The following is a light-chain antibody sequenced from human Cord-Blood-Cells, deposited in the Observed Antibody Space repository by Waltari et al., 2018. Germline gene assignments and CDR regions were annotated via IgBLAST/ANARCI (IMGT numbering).Light chain of an antibody. CDR1: QSVSSN. CDR2: GAS. Sequence: EIVMTQSPATLSVSPGERATLSCRASQSVSSNLALYQQKPGQAPRLLIYGASTRATGIPARFSGSGSGTDFTLTISSLQSEDFAVYYCQQYNNWPPWTFGQGTKVEIK. J-gene: IGKJ1*01. V-gene: IGKV3-15*01. CDR3: QQYNNWPPWT.